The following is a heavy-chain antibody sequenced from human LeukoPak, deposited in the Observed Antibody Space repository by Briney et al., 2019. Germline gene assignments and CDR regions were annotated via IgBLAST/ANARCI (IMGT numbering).Heavy chain of an antibody. CDR2: INAGNGNT. V-gene: IGHV1-3*01. CDR1: GYTFTSYA. CDR3: ARGSYDSSGYYHLEDY. Sequence: ASVKVSCKASGYTFTSYAMHWVRQAPGQRLEWMGWINAGNGNTKYSQRFQGRVTITRDTSASTAYMELSSLRSEDTAVYYCARGSYDSSGYYHLEDYWSQGTLVTVSS. J-gene: IGHJ4*02. D-gene: IGHD3-22*01.